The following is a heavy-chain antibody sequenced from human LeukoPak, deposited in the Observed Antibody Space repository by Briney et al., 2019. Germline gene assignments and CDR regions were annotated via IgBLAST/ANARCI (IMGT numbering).Heavy chain of an antibody. Sequence: SGGSLSLSCAAFGFIFSSYQMNWVRQAPGKGLEWVSHISTSGSTTYYADPVKGRFTISRDNAKNSLYSQMNGLRAEDTAVYYCAGAGFDYWGQGTLVTVSS. V-gene: IGHV3-48*03. CDR1: GFIFSSYQ. CDR3: AGAGFDY. J-gene: IGHJ4*02. D-gene: IGHD4/OR15-4a*01. CDR2: ISTSGSTT.